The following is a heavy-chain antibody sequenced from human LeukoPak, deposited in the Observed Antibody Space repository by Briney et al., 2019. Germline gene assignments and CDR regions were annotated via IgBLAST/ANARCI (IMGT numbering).Heavy chain of an antibody. CDR3: ARVNSNNFDY. V-gene: IGHV3-30-3*01. D-gene: IGHD4-11*01. J-gene: IGHJ4*02. CDR2: VSYDGSNK. Sequence: GGSLSLSCAASGFTFSSFAVHWVRQAPGKGLEWVAVVSYDGSNKYYADSVKGRFTISRDNSKNTLYLQLNSLRTEDTAVYYCARVNSNNFDYWGQGTLVTVSS. CDR1: GFTFSSFA.